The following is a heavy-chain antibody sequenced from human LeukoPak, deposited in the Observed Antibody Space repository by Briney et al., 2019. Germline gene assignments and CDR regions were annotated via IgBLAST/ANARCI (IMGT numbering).Heavy chain of an antibody. CDR2: IEQDGSQK. V-gene: IGHV3-7*01. D-gene: IGHD1-26*01. Sequence: GGSLRLSCAASGFTFSSYWLSWVRQTPGKGLEWVASIEQDGSQKYYVDSVRGRFTISRDNAKNSVYLQTNSLRVEDTAVYYCARNSGSNPFDYWGQGTLVTVSS. J-gene: IGHJ4*02. CDR3: ARNSGSNPFDY. CDR1: GFTFSSYW.